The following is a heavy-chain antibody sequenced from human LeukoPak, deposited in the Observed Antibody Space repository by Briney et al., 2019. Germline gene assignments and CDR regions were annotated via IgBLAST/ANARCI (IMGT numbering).Heavy chain of an antibody. CDR2: ISAYNGNT. Sequence: GGSLRLSCAASGFTFTSYGISWVRQAPGQGLEWMGWISAYNGNTNYAQKLQGRVTMTTDTSTSTAYMELRSLRSDDTAVYYCARDDDIAAAGTGYYYGMDVWGQGTTVTVSS. V-gene: IGHV1-18*01. D-gene: IGHD6-13*01. CDR3: ARDDDIAAAGTGYYYGMDV. J-gene: IGHJ6*02. CDR1: GFTFTSYG.